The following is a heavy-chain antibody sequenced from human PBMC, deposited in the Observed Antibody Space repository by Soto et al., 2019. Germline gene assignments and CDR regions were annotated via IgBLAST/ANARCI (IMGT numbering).Heavy chain of an antibody. V-gene: IGHV4-39*01. D-gene: IGHD6-13*01. Sequence: SETLCLSWTVSGGSISSSSDYGCWIRHPPGKGLEWIGSIYYSGSTYYNPSLKSRVTISVDTSKNQFSLKLSSVTAADTAVYYCARRGSSSWYGYWGQGTLVTVS. J-gene: IGHJ4*02. CDR2: IYYSGST. CDR3: ARRGSSSWYGY. CDR1: GGSISSSSDY.